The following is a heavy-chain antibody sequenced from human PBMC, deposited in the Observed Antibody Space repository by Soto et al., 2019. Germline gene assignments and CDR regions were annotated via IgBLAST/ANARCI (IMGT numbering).Heavy chain of an antibody. J-gene: IGHJ4*02. D-gene: IGHD2-2*01. Sequence: ASVKVSCKASGYTFTSYGISWVRQAPGQGLEWMGWISAYNGNTNYAQKLQGRVTMITDTSTSTAYMELRSLRSDDTAVYYCARDKYERDCSSTSCYFPGYWGQGTLVTVSS. CDR3: ARDKYERDCSSTSCYFPGY. CDR1: GYTFTSYG. V-gene: IGHV1-18*01. CDR2: ISAYNGNT.